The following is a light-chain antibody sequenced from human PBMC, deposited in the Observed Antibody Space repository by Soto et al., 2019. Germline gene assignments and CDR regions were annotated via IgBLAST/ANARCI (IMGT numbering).Light chain of an antibody. J-gene: IGLJ1*01. CDR3: CSYGGSFPYV. V-gene: IGLV2-11*01. CDR2: DVT. Sequence: QSALTQPPSGSGSPGQSVTISCTGTSSDVGGYDYVSWYQQHPGKAPKLLIYDVTKRPSVVPDRFSGSKSGKTASLTISGLHADEEDDCFCCSYGGSFPYVFGTGTKLTVL. CDR1: SSDVGGYDY.